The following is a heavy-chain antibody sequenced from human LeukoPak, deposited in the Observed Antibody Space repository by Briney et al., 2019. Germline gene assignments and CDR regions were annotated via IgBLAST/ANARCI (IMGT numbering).Heavy chain of an antibody. J-gene: IGHJ3*02. Sequence: ASVKVSCKASGGTFSSYTISWVRQAPGQGLEWMGIINPSGGSTSYAQKFQGRVTMTRDTSISTAYMELSRLRSDDTAVYYCARENWNDGAFDIWGQGTMVTVSS. D-gene: IGHD1-1*01. CDR2: INPSGGST. V-gene: IGHV1-46*01. CDR1: GGTFSSYT. CDR3: ARENWNDGAFDI.